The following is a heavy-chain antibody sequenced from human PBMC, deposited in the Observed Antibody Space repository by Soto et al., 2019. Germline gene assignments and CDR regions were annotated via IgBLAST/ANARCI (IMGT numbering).Heavy chain of an antibody. CDR3: ASVLLWFGELPAPDRFDP. CDR2: ISSSSSTI. D-gene: IGHD3-10*01. CDR1: GFTFSSYS. V-gene: IGHV3-48*02. Sequence: GGSLRLSCAASGFTFSSYSMNWVRQAPGKXLEWVSYISSSSSTIYYADSVKGRFTISRDNAENSLYLQMNSLRDEDTAVYYCASVLLWFGELPAPDRFDPWGQGTLVTVSS. J-gene: IGHJ5*02.